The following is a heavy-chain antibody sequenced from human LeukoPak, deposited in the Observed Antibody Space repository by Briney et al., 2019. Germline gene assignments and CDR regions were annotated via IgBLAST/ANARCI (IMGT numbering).Heavy chain of an antibody. D-gene: IGHD6-19*01. V-gene: IGHV3-23*01. J-gene: IGHJ4*02. Sequence: SGGSLRLSCAVSGFTFSTYAMTWVRQAPGKGVEWGSGIRGSGGASFYAGSVKGRFTIYRDNSKNMLYLQMNSLRVEDTAVYYCAKDRPTEQWLSGPHYFDYWGQGTLVTVSS. CDR1: GFTFSTYA. CDR2: IRGSGGAS. CDR3: AKDRPTEQWLSGPHYFDY.